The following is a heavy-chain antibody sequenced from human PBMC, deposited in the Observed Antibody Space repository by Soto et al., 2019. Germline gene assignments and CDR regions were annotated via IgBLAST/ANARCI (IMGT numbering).Heavy chain of an antibody. CDR2: ISYDGSNK. J-gene: IGHJ6*02. CDR3: AKVEDYCSSTSCYLLRYYYYYGMDV. V-gene: IGHV3-30*18. Sequence: SLRLSCAASGFTFSSYGMHWVRQAPGKGLEWVAVISYDGSNKYYADSVKGRFTISRDNSKNTLYLQMNSLRAEDTAVYYCAKVEDYCSSTSCYLLRYYYYYGMDVWGQGTTVTVSS. CDR1: GFTFSSYG. D-gene: IGHD2-2*01.